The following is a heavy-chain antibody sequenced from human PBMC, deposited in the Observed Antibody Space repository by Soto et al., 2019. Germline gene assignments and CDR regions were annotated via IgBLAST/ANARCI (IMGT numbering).Heavy chain of an antibody. Sequence: SETLSLTCAVYGGSFSGYYWSWIRQPPGKGLEWIGEINHSGSTNYNPSLKSRLTLSVDTSKNQFSLTLRSMTAADTAVYFCARELTGYSYGPGEVYWGQGTPVTVSS. J-gene: IGHJ4*02. V-gene: IGHV4-34*01. CDR3: ARELTGYSYGPGEVY. D-gene: IGHD5-18*01. CDR2: INHSGST. CDR1: GGSFSGYY.